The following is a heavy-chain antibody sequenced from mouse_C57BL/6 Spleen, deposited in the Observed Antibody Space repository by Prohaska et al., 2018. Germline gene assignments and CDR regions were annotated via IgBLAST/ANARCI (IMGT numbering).Heavy chain of an antibody. CDR2: IYPGSGNT. CDR1: GYTFTDYY. J-gene: IGHJ2*01. V-gene: IGHV1-76*01. Sequence: QVQLKQSGAELVRPGASVKLSCKASGYTFTDYYINWVKQRPGQGLEWIARIYPGSGNTYYNEKCKGKATLTAEKSSSTAYMQLSSLTSEDSAVYFCAREGAGGEYYFDYWGQGTTLTVSS. CDR3: AREGAGGEYYFDY. D-gene: IGHD3-3*01.